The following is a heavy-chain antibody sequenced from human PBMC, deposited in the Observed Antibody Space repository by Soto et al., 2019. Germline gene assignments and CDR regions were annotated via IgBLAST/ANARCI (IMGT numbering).Heavy chain of an antibody. CDR2: ISGSGGST. CDR1: GFTFSSYA. Sequence: PGGSLRLSCAASGFTFSSYAMSWVRQAPGKGLEWVSAISGSGGSTYYADSVKGRFTISRDNSKNTLYLQMNSLRAEDTAVYYCARNRGQWLVPGYTNWFDPWGQGTLVTVSS. J-gene: IGHJ5*02. CDR3: ARNRGQWLVPGYTNWFDP. D-gene: IGHD6-19*01. V-gene: IGHV3-23*01.